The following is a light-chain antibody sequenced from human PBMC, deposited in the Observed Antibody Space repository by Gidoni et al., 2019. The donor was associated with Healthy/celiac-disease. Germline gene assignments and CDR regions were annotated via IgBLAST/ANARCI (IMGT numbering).Light chain of an antibody. CDR1: KDISSA. CDR2: DDS. J-gene: IGKJ3*01. Sequence: AIQLTQSPSSLSASVGDRGIITCRARKDISSALAWYQQKPGKAPKLLIYDDSSVESGVPSRCSGSGSGTDFTLTISSLQPEDFASYYCQQFNSYPCTFGPGTKVDIK. CDR3: QQFNSYPCT. V-gene: IGKV1-13*02.